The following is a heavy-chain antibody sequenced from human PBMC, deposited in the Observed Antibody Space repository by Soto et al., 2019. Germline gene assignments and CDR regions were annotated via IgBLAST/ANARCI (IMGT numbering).Heavy chain of an antibody. CDR3: AKSSLGYCSGGSCYVY. CDR1: GFTFSSYA. V-gene: IGHV3-23*01. D-gene: IGHD2-15*01. CDR2: ISGSGGST. J-gene: IGHJ4*02. Sequence: EVQLLESGGGLVQPGGSLRLSCAASGFTFSSYAMSWVRQAPGKGLEWVSAISGSGGSTYYADSVKGRFTISRDNSKNTLYLQMNSLRAEDTAVYYCAKSSLGYCSGGSCYVYWGQGTLVTVSS.